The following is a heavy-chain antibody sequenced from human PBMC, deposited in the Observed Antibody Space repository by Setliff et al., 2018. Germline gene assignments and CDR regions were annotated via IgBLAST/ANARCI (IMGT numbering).Heavy chain of an antibody. CDR3: ARANVLRFLEWLLSGGDYYYYYYMDV. V-gene: IGHV1-46*01. CDR2: INPSGGST. Sequence: ASVKVSCKASGYTFTSYYMHWVRQAPGQGLEWMGIINPSGGSTSYAQKFQGRVTMTRDTSTSTVYMELSSLRSEDTAVYYCARANVLRFLEWLLSGGDYYYYYYMDVWGKVTTVTVSS. CDR1: GYTFTSYY. D-gene: IGHD3-3*01. J-gene: IGHJ6*03.